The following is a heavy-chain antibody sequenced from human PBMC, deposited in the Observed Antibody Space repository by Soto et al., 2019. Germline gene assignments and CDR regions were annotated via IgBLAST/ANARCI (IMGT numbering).Heavy chain of an antibody. CDR3: ARGSPIVVVPAALSGSHDAFDI. V-gene: IGHV1-2*04. CDR1: GYTFTDYY. D-gene: IGHD2-2*01. J-gene: IGHJ3*02. Sequence: ASVKVSCKASGYTFTDYYVHWVRQAPGQGLEWMGWINPNSGGTNYAQKFQGWVTMTRDTSISTAYMELSRLRSDDTAVYYCARGSPIVVVPAALSGSHDAFDIWGQGTMVTVSS. CDR2: INPNSGGT.